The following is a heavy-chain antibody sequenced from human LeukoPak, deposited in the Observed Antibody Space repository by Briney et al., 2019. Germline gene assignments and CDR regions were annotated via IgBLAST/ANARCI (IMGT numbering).Heavy chain of an antibody. CDR3: ARGGYDFWSGYYDTSEFDY. Sequence: PGGSLRLSCAASGFTFSSYSMNWVRQAPGKGLEWVSSISSSSSYIYYADSVKGRFTISRDNAKNSLYLQMNSLRAEDTAVYYCARGGYDFWSGYYDTSEFDYWGQGTLVTVSS. CDR2: ISSSSSYI. CDR1: GFTFSSYS. V-gene: IGHV3-21*04. D-gene: IGHD3-3*01. J-gene: IGHJ4*02.